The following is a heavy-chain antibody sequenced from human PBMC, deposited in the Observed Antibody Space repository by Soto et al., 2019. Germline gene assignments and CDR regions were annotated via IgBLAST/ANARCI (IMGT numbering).Heavy chain of an antibody. CDR2: IYKSATT. V-gene: IGHV4-30-4*01. CDR1: GVSISSFDYF. CDR3: ARGRYCLTGRCFSNWLDS. Sequence: RSLTCSVSGVSISSFDYFWAWIRQPPGQALEYIGYIYKSATTYYNPSFESRVAISLDTSKSQFSLNLTSVTAADTAVYFCARGRYCLTGRCFSNWLDSWGQGTLVTVSS. D-gene: IGHD2-15*01. J-gene: IGHJ5*01.